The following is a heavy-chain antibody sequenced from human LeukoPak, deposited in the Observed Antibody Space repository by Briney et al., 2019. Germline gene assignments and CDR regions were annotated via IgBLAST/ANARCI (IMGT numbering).Heavy chain of an antibody. CDR1: GYSISSGYY. D-gene: IGHD3-3*01. J-gene: IGHJ6*03. V-gene: IGHV4-38-2*02. CDR2: INHSGST. CDR3: AGGGYYDFWSGYLGDDYYYYYMDV. Sequence: ETLSLTCTVSGYSISSGYYWSWIRQPPGKGLEWIGEINHSGSTNYNPSLKSRVTISVDTSKNQFSLKLSSVTAGDTAVYYCAGGGYYDFWSGYLGDDYYYYYMDVWGKGTTVTVSS.